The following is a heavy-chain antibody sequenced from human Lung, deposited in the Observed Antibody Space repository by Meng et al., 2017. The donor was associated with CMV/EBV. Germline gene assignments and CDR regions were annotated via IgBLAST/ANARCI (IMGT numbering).Heavy chain of an antibody. J-gene: IGHJ2*01. D-gene: IGHD2-8*01. CDR2: INPSGGST. CDR3: ARGSIVLMVYATRRNWYFYL. V-gene: IGHV1-46*01. CDR1: GYTFTSYY. Sequence: ASVKVSCKASGYTFTSYYMHWVRQAPGQGLEWMGIINPSGGSTSYAQKFQGRVTMTRDTSTSTVYMELSSLRSEDTAVYYCARGSIVLMVYATRRNWYFYLWGRGTLVTVSS.